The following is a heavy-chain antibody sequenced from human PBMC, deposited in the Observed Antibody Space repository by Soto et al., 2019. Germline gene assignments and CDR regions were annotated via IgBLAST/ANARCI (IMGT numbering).Heavy chain of an antibody. D-gene: IGHD3-3*01. CDR1: GFRVKRYG. CDR3: GKGKELGVVRYGLDA. CDR2: FGGDENYT. V-gene: IGHV3-74*01. J-gene: IGHJ6*01. Sequence: GGSLRLSCGACGFRVKRYGIHWVRQAPWKGLVWLSRFGGDENYTDYADSVRGRFTISRDIAKNTIYLQMNSLRAEDTAVYYCGKGKELGVVRYGLDAWGQGTTLAVCS.